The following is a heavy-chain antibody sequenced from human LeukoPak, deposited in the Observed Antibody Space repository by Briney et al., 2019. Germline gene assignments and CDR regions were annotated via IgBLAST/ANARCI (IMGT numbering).Heavy chain of an antibody. D-gene: IGHD6-13*01. CDR3: ARVYSNSWSDY. V-gene: IGHV4-59*08. CDR1: GASISTYY. Sequence: PSETLSLTCTVSGASISTYYWSWIRQPPGKGLEWIGYIYHSESTNYNPSLKSRVTISGDTSKNQFSLKLRSVTAADTAVYYCARVYSNSWSDYWGQGTLVTVSS. CDR2: IYHSEST. J-gene: IGHJ4*02.